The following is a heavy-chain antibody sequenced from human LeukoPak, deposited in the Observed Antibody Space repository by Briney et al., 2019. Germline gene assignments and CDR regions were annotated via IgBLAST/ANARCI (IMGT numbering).Heavy chain of an antibody. CDR1: GFTFSNYD. Sequence: GGSLRLSCAASGFTFSNYDMHWVRQAPGKGLEWVAVIWFDGSNKFYADSVKGRFTISRDNSKNTLYLQMNSLRAEDTAVYYCARESHYYDSSGSRHYYGMDVWGQGTTVTVSS. V-gene: IGHV3-33*01. J-gene: IGHJ6*02. D-gene: IGHD3-22*01. CDR2: IWFDGSNK. CDR3: ARESHYYDSSGSRHYYGMDV.